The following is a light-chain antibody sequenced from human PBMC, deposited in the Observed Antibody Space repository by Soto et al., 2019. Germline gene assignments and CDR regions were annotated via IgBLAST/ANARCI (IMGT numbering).Light chain of an antibody. V-gene: IGKV3-15*01. CDR2: GAS. J-gene: IGKJ2*01. CDR3: HQYTNWPGT. CDR1: QSVGIN. Sequence: VMTQSPVILSVSPGERATLSCRASQSVGINLAWYQQKPGQAPRLVISGASTRATAFPDRFSGSGSGTEFTLTISSLQSEDFAVYYCHQYTNWPGTFGQGTKLEIK.